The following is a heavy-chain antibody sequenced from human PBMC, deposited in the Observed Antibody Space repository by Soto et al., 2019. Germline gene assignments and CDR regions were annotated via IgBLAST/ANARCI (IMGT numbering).Heavy chain of an antibody. V-gene: IGHV4-31*03. Sequence: PSETLSHTCTFSGGSIISGGYYWSWIRQHPGKGLEWIGYIYYSGSTYYNPSLKSRVTISVDTSKNQFSLKLSSVTAADTAVYYCARARCITMVRGVISPGDGMDVWGQGTTVTVSS. CDR3: ARARCITMVRGVISPGDGMDV. CDR2: IYYSGST. J-gene: IGHJ6*02. CDR1: GGSIISGGYY. D-gene: IGHD3-10*01.